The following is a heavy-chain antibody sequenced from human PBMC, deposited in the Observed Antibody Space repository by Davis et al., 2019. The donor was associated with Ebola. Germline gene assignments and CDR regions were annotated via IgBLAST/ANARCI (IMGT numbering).Heavy chain of an antibody. CDR2: ISAYNGNT. CDR3: ARGPFIDPGFLSPHFDY. Sequence: ASVKVSCKASGYTFTSYGISWVRQAPGQGLEWMGWISAYNGNTNYAQKLQGRVTMTTDTSTSTAYMELSRLRSDDTAVYYCARGPFIDPGFLSPHFDYWGQGTLVTVSS. V-gene: IGHV1-18*01. CDR1: GYTFTSYG. J-gene: IGHJ4*02. D-gene: IGHD2-15*01.